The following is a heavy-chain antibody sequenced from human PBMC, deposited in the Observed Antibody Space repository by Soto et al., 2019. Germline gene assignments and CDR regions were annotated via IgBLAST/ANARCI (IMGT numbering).Heavy chain of an antibody. D-gene: IGHD5-12*01. CDR2: IDPPDSYT. CDR1: GYNFTDFW. Sequence: GESLKISYKGVGYNFTDFWISWVRKKPGKGLEWMGKIDPPDSYTNYSPSFQGHVTISVDRSTNTAYLQWSSLKASDTAMYYCARRGYHVSLGYYYAMDLWGQGTPVTVSS. CDR3: ARRGYHVSLGYYYAMDL. V-gene: IGHV5-10-1*01. J-gene: IGHJ6*02.